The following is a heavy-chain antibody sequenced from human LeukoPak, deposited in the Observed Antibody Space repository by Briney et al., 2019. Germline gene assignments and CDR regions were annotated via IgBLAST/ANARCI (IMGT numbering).Heavy chain of an antibody. J-gene: IGHJ6*03. CDR3: ARDSPYYYGSGSATYYMDV. Sequence: SETLSLTCTVSGGSISSYYWSWIRQPPGKGLEWIGYIYYSGSTNYNPSLKSRVTISVDTSKNQFSLKLSSVSAADTAVYYCARDSPYYYGSGSATYYMDVWGKGTTVTISS. V-gene: IGHV4-59*01. D-gene: IGHD3-10*01. CDR1: GGSISSYY. CDR2: IYYSGST.